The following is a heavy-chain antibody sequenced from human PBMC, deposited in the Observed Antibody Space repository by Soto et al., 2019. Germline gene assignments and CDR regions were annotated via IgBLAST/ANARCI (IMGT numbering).Heavy chain of an antibody. V-gene: IGHV5-51*01. J-gene: IGHJ6*02. CDR2: IYPVDSDT. Sequence: GEYLKISCKGSGYSFTSYWIGWVRQMPGKGLEWMGIIYPVDSDTRYSPSFQGQVTISADKSISTAYLQWSSLKASDTAMYYCARQRGYCSGGSCYTANYGMDVWGQGT. CDR1: GYSFTSYW. CDR3: ARQRGYCSGGSCYTANYGMDV. D-gene: IGHD2-15*01.